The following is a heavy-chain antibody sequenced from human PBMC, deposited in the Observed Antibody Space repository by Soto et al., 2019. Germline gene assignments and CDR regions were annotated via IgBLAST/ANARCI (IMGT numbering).Heavy chain of an antibody. CDR2: IWYDGSNK. D-gene: IGHD2-21*02. V-gene: IGHV3-33*01. CDR3: ARARRKSDWQYYYYMDV. J-gene: IGHJ6*03. CDR1: GFTFSSYG. Sequence: GGSLRLSCAASGFTFSSYGMHWVRQAPGKGLEWVAVIWYDGSNKYYADSVKGRFTISRDNSKNTLYLQMNSLRAEDTAVYYCARARRKSDWQYYYYMDVWGKGTTVTVSS.